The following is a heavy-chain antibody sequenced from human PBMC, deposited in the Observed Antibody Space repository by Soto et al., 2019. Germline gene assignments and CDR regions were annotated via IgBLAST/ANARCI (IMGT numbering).Heavy chain of an antibody. CDR2: ISAYNGNT. J-gene: IGHJ6*02. Sequence: ASVKVSCKASGYTFTSYGISWVRQAPGQGLEWMGWISAYNGNTSYAQKLQGRVTMTTDTSTSTAYMELRSLRSDDTAVYYCARDFGLANQAVDGMDVWGQGTTVTVS. CDR1: GYTFTSYG. V-gene: IGHV1-18*01. CDR3: ARDFGLANQAVDGMDV. D-gene: IGHD6-19*01.